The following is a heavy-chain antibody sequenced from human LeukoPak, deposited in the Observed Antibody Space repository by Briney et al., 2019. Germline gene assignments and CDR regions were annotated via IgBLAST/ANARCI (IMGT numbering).Heavy chain of an antibody. CDR3: AKGNYYYMDV. CDR2: ISWDGGSA. V-gene: IGHV3-43*01. J-gene: IGHJ6*03. CDR1: GFTFDEYT. Sequence: GGSLRLSCAASGFTFDEYTMHWVRQAPGKCLEWVSLISWDGGSAYYADSVKGRFTISRDNSKNSLYLQMNSLRNEDTALYYCAKGNYYYMDVWGKGTPVTVSS.